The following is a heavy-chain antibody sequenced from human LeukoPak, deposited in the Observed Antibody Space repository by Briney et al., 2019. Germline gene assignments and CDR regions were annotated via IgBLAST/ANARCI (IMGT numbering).Heavy chain of an antibody. CDR3: ATDPTGYCSTASCYTAY. J-gene: IGHJ4*02. V-gene: IGHV4-34*01. CDR1: GGSFSGYY. Sequence: PSETLSLTCAVYGGSFSGYYWSWIRQPPGKGLEWIGEINHSGSTNYNPSLKSRVTISVDTSKNQFSLKLSSVTAADTAVYYCATDPTGYCSTASCYTAYWGQGTLVTVSS. D-gene: IGHD2-2*02. CDR2: INHSGST.